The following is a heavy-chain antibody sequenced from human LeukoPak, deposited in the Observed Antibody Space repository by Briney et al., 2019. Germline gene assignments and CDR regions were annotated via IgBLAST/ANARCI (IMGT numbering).Heavy chain of an antibody. V-gene: IGHV4-34*01. CDR3: ARDPNYGGDPNWFDP. Sequence: SETLSLTCAVYGGSFSGYYWSWIRQPPGKGLEWIGEINHSGSTNYNPSLKSRVTISVDTSKNQFSLKLSSVTAADTAVYYCARDPNYGGDPNWFDPWGQGTLVTVSS. D-gene: IGHD4-23*01. J-gene: IGHJ5*02. CDR2: INHSGST. CDR1: GGSFSGYY.